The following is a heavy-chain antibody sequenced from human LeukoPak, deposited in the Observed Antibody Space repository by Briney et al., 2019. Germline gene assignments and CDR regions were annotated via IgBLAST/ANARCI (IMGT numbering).Heavy chain of an antibody. CDR1: GGSFSGYY. CDR3: ARHRRYYDFWSGYDY. Sequence: SSETLSLTCAVYGGSFSGYYWSWIRQPPGKGLEWIGEINHSGSTNYNPSLKSRVTISVDTSKNQFSLKLSSVTAADTAVYYCARHRRYYDFWSGYDYWGQGTLVTVSS. J-gene: IGHJ4*02. CDR2: INHSGST. D-gene: IGHD3-3*01. V-gene: IGHV4-34*01.